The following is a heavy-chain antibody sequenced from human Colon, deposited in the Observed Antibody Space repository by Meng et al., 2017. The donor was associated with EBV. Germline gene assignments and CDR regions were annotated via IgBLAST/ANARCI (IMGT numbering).Heavy chain of an antibody. CDR2: IYHSGST. V-gene: IGHV4-39*01. J-gene: IGHJ4*02. D-gene: IGHD3-10*01. CDR1: GGSISSNGYY. CDR3: ARRRGGSGRDC. Sequence: QLHMQESGPGLVTPSEPLSLTCTVSGGSISSNGYYWDWVRQPPGKGLEWIGAIYHSGSTSYNPSLQSRVTMFVDTSKNQFSLMLTSVTATDTAVYYCARRRGGSGRDCWGQGTLVTVSS.